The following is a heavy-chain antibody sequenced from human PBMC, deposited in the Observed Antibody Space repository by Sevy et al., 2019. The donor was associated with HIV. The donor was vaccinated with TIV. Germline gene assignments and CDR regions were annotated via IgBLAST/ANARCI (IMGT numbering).Heavy chain of an antibody. V-gene: IGHV3-48*01. CDR1: GFTFSSYS. D-gene: IGHD3-3*01. Sequence: GGSLRLSCAASGFTFSSYSMNWVRQAPGKGLEWVSYISSSSSTIYYADSVKGRFTICRDNAKNSLYLQMNSLRAEDTAVYYCARDPDDFWSGYYYHYYGMDVWGQGTTVTVSS. CDR2: ISSSSSTI. CDR3: ARDPDDFWSGYYYHYYGMDV. J-gene: IGHJ6*02.